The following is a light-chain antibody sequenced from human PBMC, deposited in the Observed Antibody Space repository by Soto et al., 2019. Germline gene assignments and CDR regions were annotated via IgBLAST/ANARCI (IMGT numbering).Light chain of an antibody. J-gene: IGKJ1*01. CDR1: QSISSW. Sequence: DIQMTQFPSTLSASVGDRVTITCRASQSISSWLAWYQQKPGKAPKLLIYKASSLESGVPSRFSGSVSGTEFTLTISSLQPDDFANYYCQQYNSYSRTFGQGTKVEIK. CDR3: QQYNSYSRT. V-gene: IGKV1-5*03. CDR2: KAS.